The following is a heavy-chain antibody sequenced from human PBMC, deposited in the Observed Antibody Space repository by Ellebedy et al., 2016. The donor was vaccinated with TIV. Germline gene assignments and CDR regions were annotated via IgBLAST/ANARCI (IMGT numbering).Heavy chain of an antibody. CDR1: GYTFTNYF. V-gene: IGHV1-69*02. CDR3: ASGYSGGWYGIDQ. CDR2: IIPILGIA. J-gene: IGHJ4*02. D-gene: IGHD6-19*01. Sequence: AASVKVSCKASGYTFTNYFVHWVRQAPGQGLEWMGRIIPILGIANYAQKFQGRVTITADKSTSTAYMELSSLRDEDTAVYYCASGYSGGWYGIDQWGQGTLVTVSS.